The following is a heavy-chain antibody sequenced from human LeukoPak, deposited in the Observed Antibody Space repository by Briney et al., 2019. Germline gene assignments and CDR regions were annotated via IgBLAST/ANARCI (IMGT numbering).Heavy chain of an antibody. CDR3: AKDIRGSTSWYGLDY. D-gene: IGHD6-13*01. V-gene: IGHV3-43D*03. J-gene: IGHJ4*02. CDR1: GFTFDDYA. Sequence: GGSLRLSCAASGFTFDDYAMHWVRQAPGKGLEWVSLISWDGGSTHYADSVKGRFTISRDNSKNSLYLQMNSLRAEDTALYYCAKDIRGSTSWYGLDYWGQGALVTVSS. CDR2: ISWDGGST.